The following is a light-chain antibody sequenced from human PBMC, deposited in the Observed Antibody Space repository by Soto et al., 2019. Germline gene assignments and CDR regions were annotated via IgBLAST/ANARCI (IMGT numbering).Light chain of an antibody. CDR3: QQSYSTPYT. CDR1: QSISFY. CDR2: DAS. J-gene: IGKJ2*01. V-gene: IGKV1-39*01. Sequence: DIQMTQSPSSLSASVGNRVTITCRASQSISFYLDWYQQKPGKAPNLLIYDASSLQSGVPSRFNGSGSGTDFSLTISSLQPEDFARYYCQQSYSTPYTFGQGTKLEIK.